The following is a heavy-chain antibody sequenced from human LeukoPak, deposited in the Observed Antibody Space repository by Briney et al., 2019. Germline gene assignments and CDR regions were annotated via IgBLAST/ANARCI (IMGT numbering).Heavy chain of an antibody. Sequence: GGSLRLSCAASGFTFSSYWMSWVRQAPGKGLEWVANIKQDGSEKYYVDSVKGRFTISRDNAKNSLYLQMNSLRAEDTAVYYCARDPLYYYGSGEDWLDPWGQGTLVTVSS. J-gene: IGHJ5*02. CDR2: IKQDGSEK. CDR3: ARDPLYYYGSGEDWLDP. D-gene: IGHD3-10*01. CDR1: GFTFSSYW. V-gene: IGHV3-7*03.